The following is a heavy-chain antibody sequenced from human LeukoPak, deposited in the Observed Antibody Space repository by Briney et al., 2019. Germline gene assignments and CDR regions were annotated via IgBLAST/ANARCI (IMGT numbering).Heavy chain of an antibody. D-gene: IGHD1-26*01. J-gene: IGHJ4*02. CDR1: GFTFSSYA. CDR3: GKDLQGYYRVCDY. CDR2: ISGSGGNT. Sequence: GGSLRLSCAASGFTFSSYAMSWVRQAPGKGLEWVSAISGSGGNTFYADSVKGRFAISRDNSKNTLYLQMNSLRADDTAVYYCGKDLQGYYRVCDYWGQGTLVTVSS. V-gene: IGHV3-23*01.